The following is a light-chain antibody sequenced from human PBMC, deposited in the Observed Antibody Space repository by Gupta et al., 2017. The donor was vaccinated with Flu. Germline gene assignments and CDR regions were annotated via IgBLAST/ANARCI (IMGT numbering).Light chain of an antibody. Sequence: VTISCTGTNDDVGGYNYVSWHRQHPGKAPKTFSFGVTKRPSGVPDRFSGSKSGNTASLIVSGLQAEDEADYYCSSYAGSSNSVVFGGGTKLNVL. V-gene: IGLV2-8*01. CDR2: GVT. J-gene: IGLJ2*01. CDR3: SSYAGSSNSVV. CDR1: NDDVGGYNY.